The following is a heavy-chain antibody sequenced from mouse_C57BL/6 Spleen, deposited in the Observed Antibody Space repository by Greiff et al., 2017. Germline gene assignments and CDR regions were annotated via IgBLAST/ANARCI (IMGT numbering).Heavy chain of an antibody. D-gene: IGHD1-1*01. CDR2: IDPNSGGT. CDR3: AREGDYYGSSYVKNFDY. J-gene: IGHJ2*01. V-gene: IGHV1-72*01. CDR1: GYTFTSYW. Sequence: QVQLKQPGAELVKPGASVKLSCKASGYTFTSYWMHWVKQRPGRGLEWIGRIDPNSGGTKYNEKFKSKATLTVDKPSSTAYMQLSSLTSEDSAVYYCAREGDYYGSSYVKNFDYWGQGTTLTVSS.